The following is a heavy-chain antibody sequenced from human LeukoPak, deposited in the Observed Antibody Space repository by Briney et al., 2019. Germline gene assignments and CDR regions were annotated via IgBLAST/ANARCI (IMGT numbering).Heavy chain of an antibody. Sequence: KASETLSLTCTVSGGSISSYYWSWIRQPPGKGLEWIGYIYYSGSTNYNPSLKSRVTISVDTSKNQFSLKLSSVTAADTAVYYCARESVSVRWPRAFDIWGQGTMVTVSS. V-gene: IGHV4-59*12. J-gene: IGHJ3*02. CDR3: ARESVSVRWPRAFDI. CDR1: GGSISSYY. CDR2: IYYSGST. D-gene: IGHD4-23*01.